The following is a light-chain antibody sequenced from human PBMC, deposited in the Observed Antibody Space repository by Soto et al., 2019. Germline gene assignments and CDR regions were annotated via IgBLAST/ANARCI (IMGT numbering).Light chain of an antibody. CDR3: MQGAHWSRT. J-gene: IGKJ4*01. CDR2: KVS. CDR1: QSHGYTDGYTY. V-gene: IGKV2-30*01. Sequence: DVLTQSPLSLPVTLGQPASISCKSSQSHGYTDGYTYLSWFQQRPGPSPRRLIYKVSNRDSGVPDRCSGSGSGTDFTLKSSRVEDEDVGIYYCMQGAHWSRTFGGGTKLDIK.